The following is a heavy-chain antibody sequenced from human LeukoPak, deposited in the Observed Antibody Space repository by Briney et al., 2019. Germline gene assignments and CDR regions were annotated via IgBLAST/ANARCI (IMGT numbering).Heavy chain of an antibody. CDR3: ARDASNYYYGSGSYYYYYGMDV. Sequence: ASVKVSCKASGYTFTSYGISWVRQAPGQGLEWMGWISAYNGNTNYAQKLQGRVTMTTDTSTSTAYMELRSLRSDDTAVYYCARDASNYYYGSGSYYYYYGMDVWGKGPTVTVSS. CDR2: ISAYNGNT. J-gene: IGHJ6*04. CDR1: GYTFTSYG. D-gene: IGHD3-10*01. V-gene: IGHV1-18*04.